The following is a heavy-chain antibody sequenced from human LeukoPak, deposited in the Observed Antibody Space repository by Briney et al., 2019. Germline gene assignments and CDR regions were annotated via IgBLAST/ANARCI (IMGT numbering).Heavy chain of an antibody. V-gene: IGHV3-30*18. CDR1: GFTFRNYG. CDR2: ISYDGYNV. D-gene: IGHD1-26*01. CDR3: AKDSKIVGATFRSYHYMDV. Sequence: GGSLRLSCAVFGFTFRNYGMHWVRQVPGKGLEWVAVISYDGYNVNYTDSVRGRFTISRDNSKNTLYLQMNSLRAEDTAVYYCAKDSKIVGATFRSYHYMDVWGKGTAVTVSS. J-gene: IGHJ6*03.